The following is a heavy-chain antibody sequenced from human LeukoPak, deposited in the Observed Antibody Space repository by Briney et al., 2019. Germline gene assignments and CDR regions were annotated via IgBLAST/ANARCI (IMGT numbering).Heavy chain of an antibody. CDR3: ARDSGGSGSYYIDY. Sequence: GGSLRLSCAASGFTFSSYGMHWVRQAPGKGLEWVAVIWYDGSNKYYADSVKGRFTISGDNSKNTLYLQMNSLRAEDTAVYYCARDSGGSGSYYIDYWGQGALVTVSS. V-gene: IGHV3-33*01. J-gene: IGHJ4*02. CDR2: IWYDGSNK. D-gene: IGHD3-10*01. CDR1: GFTFSSYG.